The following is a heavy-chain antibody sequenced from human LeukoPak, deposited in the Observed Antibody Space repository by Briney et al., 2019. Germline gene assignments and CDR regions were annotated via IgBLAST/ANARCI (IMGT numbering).Heavy chain of an antibody. CDR3: ARLDPGGYSGFDEFLDY. CDR2: FYPGDSDT. D-gene: IGHD5-12*01. V-gene: IGHV5-51*01. J-gene: IGHJ4*02. Sequence: EYLKIYCQGSWYSFTSYWIGLVRQTPGEGLGWVGIFYPGDSDTRYSPSFQGQVTISADKSISTAYLQWSSLKASDTAMYYCARLDPGGYSGFDEFLDYWGEGTLVTVSS. CDR1: WYSFTSYW.